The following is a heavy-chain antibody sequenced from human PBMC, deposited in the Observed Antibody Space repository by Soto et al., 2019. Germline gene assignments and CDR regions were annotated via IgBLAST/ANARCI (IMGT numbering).Heavy chain of an antibody. V-gene: IGHV3-23*01. CDR1: GFTFSSYA. CDR3: AKDQLSWNSVLHSPDAFDI. J-gene: IGHJ3*02. Sequence: GGSLRLSCAASGFTFSSYAMSWVRQAPGKGLEWVSAISGSGGSTYYADSVKGRFTISRDNSKNTLYLQMNSLRAEDTAVYYWAKDQLSWNSVLHSPDAFDIWGQGTMVTVSS. CDR2: ISGSGGST. D-gene: IGHD1-7*01.